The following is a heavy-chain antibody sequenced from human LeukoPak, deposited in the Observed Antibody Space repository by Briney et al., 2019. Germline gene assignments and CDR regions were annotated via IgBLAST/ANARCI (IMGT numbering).Heavy chain of an antibody. Sequence: PGGSLRLSCAASGFTFSSYGMHWVRQAPGKGLERVAVISYDGSNKYYADSVKGRFTISRDDAKNTLYLQMNSLRAEDTAVYYCARVYCSSTRCEAHFDYWGQGTLVTVSS. CDR2: ISYDGSNK. CDR1: GFTFSSYG. D-gene: IGHD2-2*01. CDR3: ARVYCSSTRCEAHFDY. J-gene: IGHJ4*02. V-gene: IGHV3-30*03.